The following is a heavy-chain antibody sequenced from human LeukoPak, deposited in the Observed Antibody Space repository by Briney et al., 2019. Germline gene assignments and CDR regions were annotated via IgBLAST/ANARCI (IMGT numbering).Heavy chain of an antibody. CDR3: AGRRDCGGDCLDY. CDR1: GFTVSSNY. Sequence: GGSLRLSCAASGFTVSSNYLSWVRQAPGKGLEWFSVIYSDGSTYYTDSVKGRFTISRDNSKNTLYLQMDSLRAEDTAVYYCAGRRDCGGDCLDYWGQGTLVTVSS. CDR2: IYSDGST. J-gene: IGHJ4*02. D-gene: IGHD2-21*01. V-gene: IGHV3-66*01.